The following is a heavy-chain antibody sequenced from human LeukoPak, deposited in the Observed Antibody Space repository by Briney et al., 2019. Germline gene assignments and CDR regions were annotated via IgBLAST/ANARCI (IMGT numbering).Heavy chain of an antibody. CDR2: INPNSGGT. CDR3: ARGDVTTVRRGWFDP. CDR1: GYTFTGYY. Sequence: ASVTVSCTASGYTFTGYYMHWVRQAPGQGLEWMGWINPNSGGTNYAQKFQGRVTMTRDTSISTAYMELSRLRSDDTAVYYCARGDVTTVRRGWFDPWGQGTLVTVSS. V-gene: IGHV1-2*02. D-gene: IGHD4-4*01. J-gene: IGHJ5*02.